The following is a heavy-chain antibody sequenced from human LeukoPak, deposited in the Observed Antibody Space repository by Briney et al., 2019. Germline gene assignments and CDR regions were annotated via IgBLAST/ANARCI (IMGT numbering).Heavy chain of an antibody. Sequence: ASVKVSCTASGYTFGTHWMHWVRQAPGQGLEWMGIINASGDFRSYAQKFQGRIIVTRDMSTRTLYMELSDLRPEDTAVYYCARDFSGKWEQLTGWWLDPWGQGTLVIVSS. CDR2: INASGDFR. CDR1: GYTFGTHW. J-gene: IGHJ5*02. CDR3: ARDFSGKWEQLTGWWLDP. D-gene: IGHD1-26*01. V-gene: IGHV1-46*01.